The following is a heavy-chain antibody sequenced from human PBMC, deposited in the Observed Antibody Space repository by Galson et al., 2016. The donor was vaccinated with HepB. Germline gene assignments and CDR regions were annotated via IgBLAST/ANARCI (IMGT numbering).Heavy chain of an antibody. CDR3: AHRLPDSGSYYDFNY. V-gene: IGHV2-5*02. Sequence: PALVTPTQTLTLTCTFSGFSLSTRGVGVGWIRQPPGKALEWLAVIYWDDKKRYSPSLKSRLTITKDTPKNQVVLTMTNMDPVDTATYSCAHRLPDSGSYYDFNYWGQGTLVTVSS. D-gene: IGHD1-26*01. CDR2: IYWDDKK. J-gene: IGHJ4*02. CDR1: GFSLSTRGVG.